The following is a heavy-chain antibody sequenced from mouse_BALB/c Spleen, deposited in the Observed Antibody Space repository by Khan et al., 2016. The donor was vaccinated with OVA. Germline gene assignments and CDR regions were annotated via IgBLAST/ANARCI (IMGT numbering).Heavy chain of an antibody. J-gene: IGHJ3*01. D-gene: IGHD2-4*01. CDR3: VVITAWFAY. CDR2: ISSGSSTI. Sequence: EVELVESGGGLVQPGGSRKLSCAASGFTFSSFGMHWVRQAPEKGLEWVAYISSGSSTIYYADTVKGRFIISRDHPKNTLFLQMTSLRSEDTAMYYCVVITAWFAYWGQGTLVTVSA. CDR1: GFTFSSFG. V-gene: IGHV5-17*02.